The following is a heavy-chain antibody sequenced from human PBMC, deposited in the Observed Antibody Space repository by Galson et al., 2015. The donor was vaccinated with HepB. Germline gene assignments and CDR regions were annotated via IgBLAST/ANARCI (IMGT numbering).Heavy chain of an antibody. CDR1: GYTFTGYY. Sequence: SVKVSCKASGYTFTGYYMHWVRQAPGQGLEWMGWISAYNGNIYYSPKLRDRVTMTTHTPTSTAYMELRSLRSDDTAVYYCTRDPSDNWFDPWGQGTLVTVSS. CDR2: ISAYNGNI. V-gene: IGHV1-18*04. CDR3: TRDPSDNWFDP. J-gene: IGHJ5*02.